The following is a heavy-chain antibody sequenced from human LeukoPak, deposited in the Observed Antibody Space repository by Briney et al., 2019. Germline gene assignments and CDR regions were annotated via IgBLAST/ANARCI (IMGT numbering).Heavy chain of an antibody. D-gene: IGHD3-22*01. CDR1: GGSISSYY. CDR2: IYYSGST. J-gene: IGHJ4*02. V-gene: IGHV4-59*12. CDR3: ARDTYDSSGYYLTGYFDY. Sequence: SETLSLTCTVSGGSISSYYWSWIRQPPGKGLEWIGCIYYSGSTNYNPSLKSRVTISVDTSKNQFSLKLSSVTAADTAVYYCARDTYDSSGYYLTGYFDYWGQGTLVTVSS.